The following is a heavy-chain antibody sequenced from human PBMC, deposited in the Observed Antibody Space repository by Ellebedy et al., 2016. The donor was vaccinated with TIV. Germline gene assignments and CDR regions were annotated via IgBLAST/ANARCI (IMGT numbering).Heavy chain of an antibody. CDR1: GGSISSNNW. V-gene: IGHV4-4*02. J-gene: IGHJ4*02. CDR3: ARAHYGDYGVGVGY. CDR2: ISLSGST. D-gene: IGHD4-17*01. Sequence: SETLSLXXDVSGGSISSNNWWSWVRQPPGKGLEWIGEISLSGSTKYTPSLKSRVTISLDKSKNQFSLKLSSVTAADTAVYYCARAHYGDYGVGVGYWGQGTLVTVSS.